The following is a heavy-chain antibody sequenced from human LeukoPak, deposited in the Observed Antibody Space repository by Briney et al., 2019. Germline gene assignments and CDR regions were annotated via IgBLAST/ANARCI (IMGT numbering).Heavy chain of an antibody. CDR1: GFTFSSYE. V-gene: IGHV3-48*03. D-gene: IGHD3-10*01. CDR2: ISSSGSTR. CDR3: ARASITMVWGELVYYFDY. J-gene: IGHJ4*02. Sequence: HPGGSLRLSCAASGFTFSSYEMNWVRQAPGKGLEWVSYISSSGSTRYYADSVKGRFTMSRDNAKNSLYLQMNSLRAEDTAVYYCARASITMVWGELVYYFDYWGQGTLVTVSS.